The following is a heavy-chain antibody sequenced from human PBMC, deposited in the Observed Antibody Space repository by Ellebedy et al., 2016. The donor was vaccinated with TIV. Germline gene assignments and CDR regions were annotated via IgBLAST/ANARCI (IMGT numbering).Heavy chain of an antibody. CDR2: RIPIFGTL. CDR3: ARDDQLASGSYYNAPLGY. D-gene: IGHD3-10*01. V-gene: IGHV1-69*13. J-gene: IGHJ4*02. CDR1: GGTFGNHP. Sequence: ASVKVSCKASGGTFGNHPISWVRQAPGQGLEWMGGRIPIFGTLNYAPKFQGRVSITADDFTSTAYMEMSSLRSEDTAVYFCARDDQLASGSYYNAPLGYWGQGTLVTVSS.